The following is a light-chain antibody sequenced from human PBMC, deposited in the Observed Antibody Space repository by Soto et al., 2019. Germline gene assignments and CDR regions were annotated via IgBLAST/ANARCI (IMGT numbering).Light chain of an antibody. V-gene: IGKV1-39*01. J-gene: IGKJ1*01. CDR3: KQSCSINRT. CDR2: AAS. CDR1: QSISRR. Sequence: EIQTTYSPSSLCESLGDIDTMTCRASQSISRRLAWYQQKPGKAHKLLIYAASSLQSGVPSRFSGSGSGTDSTLTIRSMHPEDFATYYCKQSCSINRTFGKGNKVDIK.